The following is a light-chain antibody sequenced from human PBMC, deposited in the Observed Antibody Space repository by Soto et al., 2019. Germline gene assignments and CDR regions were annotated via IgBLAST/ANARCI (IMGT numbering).Light chain of an antibody. CDR1: GSSIGTNT. V-gene: IGLV1-44*01. Sequence: QSVLTQPPSASGTPGQRVTISCSGSGSSIGTNTVNWYRQLPGMAPKLLIYGNNQRPSGVPDRFSGSKSGTSASLAISGLRSEDEAEYYCTAWDGSLNNVLFGGGTK. CDR2: GNN. CDR3: TAWDGSLNNVL. J-gene: IGLJ2*01.